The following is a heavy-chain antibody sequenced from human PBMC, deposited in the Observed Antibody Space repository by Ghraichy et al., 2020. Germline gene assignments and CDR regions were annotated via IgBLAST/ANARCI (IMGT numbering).Heavy chain of an antibody. CDR2: IKQDGSEK. V-gene: IGHV3-7*01. D-gene: IGHD6-19*01. Sequence: GGSLRLSCAASGFTFSSYWMSWVRQAPGKGLEWVANIKQDGSEKYYVDSVKGRFTISRDNAKNSLYLQMNSLRAEDTAVYYCARVRSSGLPRPYYFDYWGQGTLVTVSS. J-gene: IGHJ4*02. CDR1: GFTFSSYW. CDR3: ARVRSSGLPRPYYFDY.